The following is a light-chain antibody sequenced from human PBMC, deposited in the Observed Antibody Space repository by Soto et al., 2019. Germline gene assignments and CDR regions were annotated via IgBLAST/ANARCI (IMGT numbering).Light chain of an antibody. V-gene: IGLV2-14*03. CDR3: NSYTSSSALV. J-gene: IGLJ1*01. Sequence: QSVLTQPASVSGSPGQSIAISCTGTSSDVGGYNFVSWYQQHPGKAPKLMIYEVTSRPSGVSNRFSGSKSGNTASLTISGLQAEDEADYYCNSYTSSSALVFGTGTKVT. CDR2: EVT. CDR1: SSDVGGYNF.